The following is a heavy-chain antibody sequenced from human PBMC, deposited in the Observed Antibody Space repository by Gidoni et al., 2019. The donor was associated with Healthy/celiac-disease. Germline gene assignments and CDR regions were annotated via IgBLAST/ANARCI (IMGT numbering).Heavy chain of an antibody. CDR1: GFTFSRYA. Sequence: EVQLLESGGGLVQPGGSLRLSCAASGFTFSRYAMSWVRQAPGKGLGWVSAISGSGGSTYYADSVKGRFTISRDNSKNTLYLQMNSLRAEDTAVYYCAKALLKNWNRNRELDYYYYGMDVWGQGTTVTVSS. CDR2: ISGSGGST. J-gene: IGHJ6*02. CDR3: AKALLKNWNRNRELDYYYYGMDV. D-gene: IGHD1-1*01. V-gene: IGHV3-23*01.